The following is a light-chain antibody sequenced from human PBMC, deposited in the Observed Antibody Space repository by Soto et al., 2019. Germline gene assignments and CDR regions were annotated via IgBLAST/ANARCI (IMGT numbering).Light chain of an antibody. CDR3: SSYTPSNTLV. J-gene: IGLJ2*01. CDR2: EVS. V-gene: IGLV2-14*01. Sequence: QSVLTQPASVAGSPGQSITISCTGTSSDVGAYTYVSWYQQHPGKAPKLMIFEVSDRPSGVSNRFSGSKSGNTASLTISGLQAEAEADYYCSSYTPSNTLVFGGGTKLTVL. CDR1: SSDVGAYTY.